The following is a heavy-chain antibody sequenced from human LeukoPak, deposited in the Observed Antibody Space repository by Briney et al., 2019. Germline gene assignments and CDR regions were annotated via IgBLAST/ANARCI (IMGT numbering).Heavy chain of an antibody. J-gene: IGHJ4*02. V-gene: IGHV3-30*04. CDR3: ARGDGDFFDY. CDR1: GFTFSSYA. D-gene: IGHD4-17*01. Sequence: GGSLRLSCAASGFTFSSYAMHWVRQAPGKGLEWVAVISYDGSNKYYADSVKGRFTISRDNSKNTLYLQMNSLRAEDTAVYYCARGDGDFFDYWGQGTLVTVSS. CDR2: ISYDGSNK.